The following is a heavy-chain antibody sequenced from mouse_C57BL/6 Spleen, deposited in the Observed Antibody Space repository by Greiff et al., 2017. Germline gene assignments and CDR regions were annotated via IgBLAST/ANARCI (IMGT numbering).Heavy chain of an antibody. D-gene: IGHD4-1*01. CDR1: GYTFTSYW. Sequence: VQLQQPGAELVRPGSSVKLSCKASGYTFTSYWMHWVKQRPIQGLEWIGNIDPSDSETHYNQKFKDKATLTVDKSSSTAYMQLSSLTSEDSAVYYCARRGLTGGYFDYWGQGTTLTVSS. J-gene: IGHJ2*01. CDR3: ARRGLTGGYFDY. CDR2: IDPSDSET. V-gene: IGHV1-52*01.